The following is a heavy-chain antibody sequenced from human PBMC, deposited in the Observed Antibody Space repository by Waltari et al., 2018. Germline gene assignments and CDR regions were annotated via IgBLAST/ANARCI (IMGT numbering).Heavy chain of an antibody. CDR3: ARTRGYCSGGSCSLYYYYGMDV. J-gene: IGHJ6*02. CDR2: SIPIFGTA. CDR1: GGTFSSYP. V-gene: IGHV1-69*08. Sequence: QVQLVQSGAEVKKPGSSVKVSCKASGGTFSSYPISWVGQAPGQGLEGRGRSIPIFGTANYAQKFQGRVTITADKATSTAYMELSSLRSEDTAVYYCARTRGYCSGGSCSLYYYYGMDVWGQGTTVTVSS. D-gene: IGHD2-15*01.